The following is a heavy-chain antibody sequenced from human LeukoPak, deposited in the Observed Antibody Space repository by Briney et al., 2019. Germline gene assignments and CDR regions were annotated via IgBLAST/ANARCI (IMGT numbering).Heavy chain of an antibody. J-gene: IGHJ6*03. D-gene: IGHD3-22*01. CDR3: ARVVAYYYDSSGYYPPYYYYYYMDV. CDR2: ISAYNGNT. Sequence: GASVKVSCKASGYTFTSYGISWVRQAPGQGLEWMGWISAYNGNTNYAQKLQGRVTMTTDTSTSTAYMELRSLRSDDTAVYYCARVVAYYYDSSGYYPPYYYYYYMDVWGKGTTVTISS. CDR1: GYTFTSYG. V-gene: IGHV1-18*01.